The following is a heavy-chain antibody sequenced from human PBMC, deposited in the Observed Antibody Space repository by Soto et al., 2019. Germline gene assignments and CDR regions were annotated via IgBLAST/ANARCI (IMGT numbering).Heavy chain of an antibody. V-gene: IGHV1-18*04. Sequence: ASVKVSCKTSGYTFTNYGLTWVRQAPGQGLEWMGWISTYNGDTNYAQRLQGRVTMTTDTSTSTAFMELRGLRSDDTAVYYCAREDYSASFDYWGQGTQVTVSS. CDR1: GYTFTNYG. CDR2: ISTYNGDT. D-gene: IGHD6-13*01. CDR3: AREDYSASFDY. J-gene: IGHJ4*02.